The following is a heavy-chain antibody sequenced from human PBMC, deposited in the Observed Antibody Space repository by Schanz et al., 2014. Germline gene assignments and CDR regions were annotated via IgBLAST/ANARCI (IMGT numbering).Heavy chain of an antibody. V-gene: IGHV3-74*02. D-gene: IGHD3-10*01. Sequence: VQLVESGGGVVQPGRSLRLSCVASGFTFSSYDVFWVRQVPGKGLVWVSRIKSDGSSTSYADSVKGRFTISRDNAKNTMYLQMNSLRAEDTAVYYCAGTALWFGDNCFDPWGQGTLVNVSS. J-gene: IGHJ5*02. CDR2: IKSDGSST. CDR1: GFTFSSYD. CDR3: AGTALWFGDNCFDP.